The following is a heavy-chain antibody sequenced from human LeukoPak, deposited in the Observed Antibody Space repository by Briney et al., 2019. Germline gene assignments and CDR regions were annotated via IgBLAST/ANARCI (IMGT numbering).Heavy chain of an antibody. Sequence: SQTLSLTCTVSGGSISSGGYYWSWIRQHPGKGLEWIGYIYYSGSTYYNPSLKGRVTISVDTSKNQFSLKLSSVTAADTAVYYCARDRSDYVSAYYYYGMDVWGQGTTVTVSS. CDR3: ARDRSDYVSAYYYYGMDV. J-gene: IGHJ6*02. CDR1: GGSISSGGYY. V-gene: IGHV4-31*03. D-gene: IGHD4-17*01. CDR2: IYYSGST.